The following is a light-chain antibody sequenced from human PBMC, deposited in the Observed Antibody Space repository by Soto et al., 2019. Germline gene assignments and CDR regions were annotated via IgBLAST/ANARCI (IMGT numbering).Light chain of an antibody. CDR3: PQSYSTPWVT. J-gene: IGKJ3*01. CDR1: QSISSY. Sequence: DIQMTQSPSSLSASVGDRVTITCRASQSISSYLNWYQQKPGKAPKLLIYAASSLQSGVPSRFSGSGSGTDFTLTISSLQPEDFATYYCPQSYSTPWVTFGPGTKVDIK. CDR2: AAS. V-gene: IGKV1-39*01.